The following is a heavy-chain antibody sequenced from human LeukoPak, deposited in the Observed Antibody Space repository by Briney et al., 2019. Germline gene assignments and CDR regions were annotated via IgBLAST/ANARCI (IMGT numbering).Heavy chain of an antibody. CDR3: ARLYYGSGSYYRRASKLGYYFDY. CDR1: GYSFTSYW. V-gene: IGHV5-51*01. J-gene: IGHJ4*02. CDR2: IYPGDSAT. Sequence: HGEPLKTSCKRSGYSFTSYWIGWGRQMPGKGLEWMGIIYPGDSATRYSPSFQGQVTISADKSISTAYLQWSSLKASDTAMYYCARLYYGSGSYYRRASKLGYYFDYWGQGTLVTVSS. D-gene: IGHD3-10*01.